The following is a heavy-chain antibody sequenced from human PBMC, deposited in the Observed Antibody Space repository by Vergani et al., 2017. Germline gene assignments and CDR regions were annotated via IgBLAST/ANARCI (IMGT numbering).Heavy chain of an antibody. Sequence: VSCKASGGTFSSYAISWVRQAPGQGLEWMGGIIPIFGTANYAQKFQGRVTITADESTSTAYMELSSLRSEDTAVYYCAREGVGYCSGGSCNWFDPWGQGTLVTVSS. CDR3: AREGVGYCSGGSCNWFDP. CDR1: GGTFSSYA. V-gene: IGHV1-69*01. CDR2: IIPIFGTA. J-gene: IGHJ5*02. D-gene: IGHD2-15*01.